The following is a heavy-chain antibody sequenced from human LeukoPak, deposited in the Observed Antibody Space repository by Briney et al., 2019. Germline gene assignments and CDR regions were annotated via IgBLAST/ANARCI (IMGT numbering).Heavy chain of an antibody. V-gene: IGHV4-39*07. CDR2: IYYSGST. CDR1: GGSISSSSYY. Sequence: SETLSLTCTVSGGSISSSSYYWGWIRQPPGKGLEWIGSIYYSGSTYYNPSLKSRVTISVDTSKNQFSLKLSSVTAADTAVYYCAREWYGGLRGFDHWGQGTLVTVSS. D-gene: IGHD4-23*01. J-gene: IGHJ4*02. CDR3: AREWYGGLRGFDH.